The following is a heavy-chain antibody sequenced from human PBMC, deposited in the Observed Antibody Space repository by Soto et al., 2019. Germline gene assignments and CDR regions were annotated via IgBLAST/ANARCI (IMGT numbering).Heavy chain of an antibody. V-gene: IGHV3-23*01. Sequence: HPGGSLRLSCVASGFTFGSRAMSWVRQAPGEGLEWVSTISDSGGDSKSADSVMGRFAISRDNYKNTLYLQMSSLRAEDSAVYYCAGGSKDSYPGSRILDFWGRGTLVPVSS. J-gene: IGHJ4*02. D-gene: IGHD3-10*01. CDR1: GFTFGSRA. CDR3: AGGSKDSYPGSRILDF. CDR2: ISDSGGDS.